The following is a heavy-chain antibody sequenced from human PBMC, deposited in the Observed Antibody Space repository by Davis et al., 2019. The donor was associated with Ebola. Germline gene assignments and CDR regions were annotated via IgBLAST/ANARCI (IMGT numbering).Heavy chain of an antibody. D-gene: IGHD3-10*01. J-gene: IGHJ3*02. CDR3: ALGSGSYFHDAFDI. V-gene: IGHV5-51*01. Sequence: PGGSLRLSCKGSGYSFTSYWIGWVRQMPGKGLEWMGIIYPGDSDTRYSPSFQGQVTISADKSISTAYLQWSSLKASDTAMYYCALGSGSYFHDAFDIWGQGTMVAVSS. CDR1: GYSFTSYW. CDR2: IYPGDSDT.